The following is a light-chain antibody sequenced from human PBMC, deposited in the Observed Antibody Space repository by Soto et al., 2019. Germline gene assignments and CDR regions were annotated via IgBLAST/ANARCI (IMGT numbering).Light chain of an antibody. CDR2: DAS. Sequence: DIQMTQSPSTLSASVGDRVTITCRANQGISNYLAWYQQRPGKAPKLLIYDASRLQRGVPSRFSGSGSGTEFTLTISSLQPEDFAPYYCPHPSIYPITFGQRTRQEIK. J-gene: IGKJ5*01. V-gene: IGKV1-9*01. CDR3: PHPSIYPIT. CDR1: QGISNY.